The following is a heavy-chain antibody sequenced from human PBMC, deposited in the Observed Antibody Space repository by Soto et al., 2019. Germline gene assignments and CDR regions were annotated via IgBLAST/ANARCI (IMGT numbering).Heavy chain of an antibody. J-gene: IGHJ4*02. D-gene: IGHD3-9*01. CDR3: ARLEGLATISYYFDF. Sequence: SETLSLTCTVSGGSISSYYWSWIRQPPGKGLEWIGYIYYRGSTNYNPSLQSRVTISLDKSKSQFSLKLTSVTAADSAVYFCARLEGLATISYYFDFWGQGALVTVSS. V-gene: IGHV4-59*08. CDR2: IYYRGST. CDR1: GGSISSYY.